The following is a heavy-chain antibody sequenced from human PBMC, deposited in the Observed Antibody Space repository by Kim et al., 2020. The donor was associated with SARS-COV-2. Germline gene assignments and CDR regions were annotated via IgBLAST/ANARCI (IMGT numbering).Heavy chain of an antibody. D-gene: IGHD6-19*01. CDR3: AREKYSSENYFDY. V-gene: IGHV3-30*04. CDR2: ISYDGSNK. CDR1: GFTFSSYA. Sequence: GGSLRLSCAASGFTFSSYAMHWVRQAPGKGLEWVAVISYDGSNKYYADSVKGRFTISRDNSKNTLYLQMNSLRAEDTAVYYCAREKYSSENYFDYWGQGT. J-gene: IGHJ4*02.